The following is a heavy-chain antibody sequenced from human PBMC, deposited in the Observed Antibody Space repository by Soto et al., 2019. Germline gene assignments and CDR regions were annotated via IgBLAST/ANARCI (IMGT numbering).Heavy chain of an antibody. CDR3: ARDLPMIAAAGPDAFDI. Sequence: ASVKVSCKASGYTFTSYSMHWVRQAPGQRLEWMGWINAGNGNTKYSQKFQGRVTITRDTSASTAYMELSSLRSEDTAVYYCARDLPMIAAAGPDAFDIWGQGTMVTVSS. CDR2: INAGNGNT. V-gene: IGHV1-3*01. D-gene: IGHD6-13*01. J-gene: IGHJ3*02. CDR1: GYTFTSYS.